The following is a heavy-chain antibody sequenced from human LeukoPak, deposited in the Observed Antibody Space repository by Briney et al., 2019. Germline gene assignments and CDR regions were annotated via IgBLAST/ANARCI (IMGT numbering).Heavy chain of an antibody. Sequence: GGSLRLSCAASGFIFSNYWMTWVRQAPGKGLEWVASIKFDGSEKYYVDSVKGRFTISRDNAKNSLYLQMNSLRAEDTALYYCAGDHTDPGLFFDSWGQGTLVTVSS. CDR3: AGDHTDPGLFFDS. CDR2: IKFDGSEK. V-gene: IGHV3-7*01. D-gene: IGHD2-21*01. J-gene: IGHJ4*02. CDR1: GFIFSNYW.